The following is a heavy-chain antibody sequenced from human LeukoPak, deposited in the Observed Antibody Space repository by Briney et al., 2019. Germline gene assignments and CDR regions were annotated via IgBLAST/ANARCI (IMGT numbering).Heavy chain of an antibody. V-gene: IGHV4-34*01. Sequence: SETLSLTCAVYGGSFSGYYWSWIRQPPGKGLEWIGEINHSGSTNYSPSLKSRVTISVDTSKNQFSLKLSSVTAADTAVYYCARDSRNTVVTPRVDYWGQGTLVTVSS. CDR2: INHSGST. J-gene: IGHJ4*02. CDR1: GGSFSGYY. D-gene: IGHD2-15*01. CDR3: ARDSRNTVVTPRVDY.